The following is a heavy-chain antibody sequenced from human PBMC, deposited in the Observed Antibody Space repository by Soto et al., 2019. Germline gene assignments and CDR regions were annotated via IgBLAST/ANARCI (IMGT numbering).Heavy chain of an antibody. CDR3: ARAPGVPAAVYYYYYMDV. CDR1: GYTFTSYD. J-gene: IGHJ6*03. Sequence: ASVKVSCKASGYTFTSYDINWVRQATGQGLEWMGWMNPNSGNTGYAQKFQGRVTMTRNTPISTAYMELSSLRSEDTAVYYCARAPGVPAAVYYYYYMDVWGKGTTVTVSS. V-gene: IGHV1-8*01. CDR2: MNPNSGNT. D-gene: IGHD2-2*01.